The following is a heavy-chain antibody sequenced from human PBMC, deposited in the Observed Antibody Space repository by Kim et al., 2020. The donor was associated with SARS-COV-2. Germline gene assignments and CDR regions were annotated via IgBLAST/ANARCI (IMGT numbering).Heavy chain of an antibody. CDR3: ARDGYYGDYVFV. Sequence: SVKVSCKASGGTFSSYAISWVRQAPGQGLEWMGGIIPIFGTANYAQKFQGRVTITADESTSTAYMELSSLRSEDTAVYYCARDGYYGDYVFVWGQGTLVTVSS. V-gene: IGHV1-69*13. J-gene: IGHJ4*02. D-gene: IGHD4-17*01. CDR1: GGTFSSYA. CDR2: IIPIFGTA.